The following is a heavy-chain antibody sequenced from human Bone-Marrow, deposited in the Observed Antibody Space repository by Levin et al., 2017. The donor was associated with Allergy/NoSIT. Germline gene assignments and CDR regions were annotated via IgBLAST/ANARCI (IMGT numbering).Heavy chain of an antibody. CDR3: TGIVVSSGY. Sequence: SETLSLTCAVSGGSVSTNNWWSWVRQPPGKGLEWIGEIYHSGSTNYNPSLKSRVTISIDKSKNQFSLNLTSVTAADTAVYYCTGIVVSSGYWGQGTLVIVSS. CDR2: IYHSGST. CDR1: GGSVSTNNW. J-gene: IGHJ4*02. V-gene: IGHV4-4*02. D-gene: IGHD3-22*01.